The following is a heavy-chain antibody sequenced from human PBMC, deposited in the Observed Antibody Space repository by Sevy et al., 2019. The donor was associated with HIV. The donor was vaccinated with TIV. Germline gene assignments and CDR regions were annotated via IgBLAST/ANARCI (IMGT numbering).Heavy chain of an antibody. V-gene: IGHV4-59*08. Sequence: GSLRLSCTVSGGSITSLYWNWIRQPPGKGLEWIANIYYNGHINYNPSLKSRVTLSLDTSKNQFSLRLSSVTAADTAMYYCAGENAWGKGYSWGQGTLVTVSS. J-gene: IGHJ4*02. CDR1: GGSITSLY. CDR3: AGENAWGKGYS. D-gene: IGHD1-26*01. CDR2: IYYNGHI.